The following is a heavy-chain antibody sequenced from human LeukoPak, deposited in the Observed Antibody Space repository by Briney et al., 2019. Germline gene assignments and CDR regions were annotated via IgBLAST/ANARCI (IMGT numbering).Heavy chain of an antibody. CDR3: ARGTITTVTDS. D-gene: IGHD4-17*01. CDR2: INHSGST. Sequence: SETLSLTCAVYGVSFSGYYWSWIRQPPGKGREWIGEINHSGSTNYNPSLKSRVTISVDTAKNQFSLKLSSVTAADTAVYYCARGTITTVTDSWGPGTLVTVSS. CDR1: GVSFSGYY. J-gene: IGHJ4*02. V-gene: IGHV4-34*01.